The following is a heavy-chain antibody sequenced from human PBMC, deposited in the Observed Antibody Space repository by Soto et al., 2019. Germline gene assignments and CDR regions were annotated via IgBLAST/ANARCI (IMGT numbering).Heavy chain of an antibody. CDR1: GHTFTSYG. J-gene: IGHJ6*03. CDR3: ARARGNCSGGSCYSGGGYYYYYMDV. V-gene: IGHV1-18*01. D-gene: IGHD2-15*01. CDR2: ISAYNGNT. Sequence: GASVKVSCKASGHTFTSYGISWVRQAPGQGLEWMGWISAYNGNTNYAQKLQGRVTMTTDTSTSTAYMELRSLRSDDTAVYYCARARGNCSGGSCYSGGGYYYYYMDVWGKGTTVTVSS.